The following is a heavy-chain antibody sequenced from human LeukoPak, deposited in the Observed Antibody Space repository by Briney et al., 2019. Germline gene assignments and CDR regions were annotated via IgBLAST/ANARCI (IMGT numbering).Heavy chain of an antibody. D-gene: IGHD3-22*01. CDR3: ARGPWDYDSSGYYNRYFDL. J-gene: IGHJ2*01. CDR1: GGSISSYY. Sequence: SETLSLTCTVSGGSISSYYWSWIRQPAGKGLEWIGRIYTSRSTNYNPSLKSRATMSVDTSKNQFSLKLSSVTAADTAVYYCARGPWDYDSSGYYNRYFDLWGRGTLVTVSS. V-gene: IGHV4-4*07. CDR2: IYTSRST.